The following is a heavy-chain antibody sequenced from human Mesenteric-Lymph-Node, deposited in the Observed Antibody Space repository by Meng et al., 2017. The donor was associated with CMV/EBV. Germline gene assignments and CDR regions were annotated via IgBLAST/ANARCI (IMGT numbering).Heavy chain of an antibody. V-gene: IGHV1-3*01. Sequence: NFTNYAVEWVRQAHGKRLEWMGWIKAGNGNTKYSEKCQVRVTITRDASATTTYMELGSLTSEDTGVYYCARGIWVATLRGYYFDYWGQGTLVTVSS. J-gene: IGHJ4*02. D-gene: IGHD5-12*01. CDR3: ARGIWVATLRGYYFDY. CDR2: IKAGNGNT. CDR1: NFTNYA.